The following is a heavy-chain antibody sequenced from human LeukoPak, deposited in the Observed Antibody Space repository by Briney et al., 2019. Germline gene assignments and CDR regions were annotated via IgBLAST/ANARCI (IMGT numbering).Heavy chain of an antibody. V-gene: IGHV3-7*01. D-gene: IGHD1-7*01. J-gene: IGHJ4*02. CDR2: IKQDGSEK. CDR3: AREYNWSYGGFDY. Sequence: GGSLRLSCAASGFTFSSYSMNWVRQAPGKGLEWVANIKQDGSEKYYVDSVKGRFTISRDNAKNSLYLQMNSLRAEDTAVYYCAREYNWSYGGFDYWGQGTLVTVSS. CDR1: GFTFSSYS.